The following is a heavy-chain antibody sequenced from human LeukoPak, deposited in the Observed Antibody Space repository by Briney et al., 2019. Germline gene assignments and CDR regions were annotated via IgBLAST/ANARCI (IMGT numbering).Heavy chain of an antibody. V-gene: IGHV4-39*01. D-gene: IGHD3-10*02. CDR2: FYYNGNT. CDR3: AELGITMIGGV. Sequence: SETLSLTCTVSGGSIRSSTYYWGWIRQPPGKGLEWIGSFYYNGNTYYNPSLKSRVTISVDTSKNQFSLKLSSVTAADTAVYYCAELGITMIGGVWGKGTTVTISS. J-gene: IGHJ6*04. CDR1: GGSIRSSTYY.